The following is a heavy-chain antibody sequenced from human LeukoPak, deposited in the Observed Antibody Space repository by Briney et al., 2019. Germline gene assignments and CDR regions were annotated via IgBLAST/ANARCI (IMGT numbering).Heavy chain of an antibody. J-gene: IGHJ3*02. Sequence: GASVKVSCKASGYTFTGYYMHWVRQAPGQGLEWMGWINPNSGGTNYAQKFQGRVTMTRDTSISTAYMELSRLRSDDTAVYYCARSIDESEGDAFDIWGQGTMVTVSS. V-gene: IGHV1-2*02. CDR2: INPNSGGT. CDR1: GYTFTGYY. D-gene: IGHD2-21*01. CDR3: ARSIDESEGDAFDI.